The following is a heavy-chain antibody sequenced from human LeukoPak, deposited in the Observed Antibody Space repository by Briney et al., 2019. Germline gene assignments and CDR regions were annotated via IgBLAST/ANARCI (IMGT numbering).Heavy chain of an antibody. D-gene: IGHD3-10*01. CDR2: INHSGST. Sequence: SETLSLTCAVYGGSFSGYYWSWIRQPPGKGLEWIGEINHSGSTNYNPSLKSRVTISVDTSKNQFSLKLSSVTAADTAVYYCARLRVLWFGDRDYFDYWGQGTLVTVSS. CDR3: ARLRVLWFGDRDYFDY. V-gene: IGHV4-34*01. CDR1: GGSFSGYY. J-gene: IGHJ4*02.